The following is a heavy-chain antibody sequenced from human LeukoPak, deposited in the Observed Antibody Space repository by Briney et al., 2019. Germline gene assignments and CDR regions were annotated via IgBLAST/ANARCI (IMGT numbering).Heavy chain of an antibody. CDR1: GYTFTGYY. Sequence: ASVKVSCKASGYTFTGYYMHWVRQAPGQGLEWMGWINPNSGGTNYAQKFQGRVTMTRDMSTSTVYMELSSLRSEDTAVYYCARDSDVHCSGGSCTIFDYWGQGTLVTVSS. D-gene: IGHD2-15*01. CDR3: ARDSDVHCSGGSCTIFDY. V-gene: IGHV1-2*02. J-gene: IGHJ4*02. CDR2: INPNSGGT.